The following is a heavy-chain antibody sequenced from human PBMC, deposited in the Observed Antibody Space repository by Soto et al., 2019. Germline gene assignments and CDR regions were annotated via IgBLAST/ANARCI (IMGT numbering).Heavy chain of an antibody. CDR1: GGSFSGYY. D-gene: IGHD2-2*01. CDR2: INHSGST. Sequence: SETLSLTCXVYGGSFSGYYWSWIRQPPGKGLEWIGEINHSGSTNYNPSLKSRVTISVDTSKNQFSLKLSSVTAADTAVYYCARVRGYCSSTSCYAFYYYYYYMDVWGKGTTVTVSS. J-gene: IGHJ6*03. V-gene: IGHV4-34*01. CDR3: ARVRGYCSSTSCYAFYYYYYYMDV.